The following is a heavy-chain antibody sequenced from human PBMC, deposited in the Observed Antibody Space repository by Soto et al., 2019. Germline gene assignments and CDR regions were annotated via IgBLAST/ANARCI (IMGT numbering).Heavy chain of an antibody. CDR1: GGSISSSTYY. CDR2: IYYSGST. Sequence: QLQLQESGPGLVKPSETLSLTCTVSGGSISSSTYYWGWIRQPPGKGLEWIGSIYYSGSTYYNPSLKSRVTISADTSKYQFPLKLSSVTAADTAVYYCANSYGDYVSYWGQGTLVTVSS. CDR3: ANSYGDYVSY. D-gene: IGHD4-17*01. J-gene: IGHJ4*02. V-gene: IGHV4-39*01.